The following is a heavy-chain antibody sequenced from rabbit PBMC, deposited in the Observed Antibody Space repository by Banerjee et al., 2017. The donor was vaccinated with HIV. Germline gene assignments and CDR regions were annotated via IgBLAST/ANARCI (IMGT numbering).Heavy chain of an antibody. CDR2: IYGGISGKI. V-gene: IGHV1S45*01. CDR1: GFTLSSSYW. CDR3: ARGFGGGGYGYATPFNL. J-gene: IGHJ4*01. Sequence: QEQLEESGGDLVKPEGSLTLTCTASGFTLSSSYWICWVRQAPGKGLEWIACIYGGISGKIYYANWAKGRFTISKTSSTTVTLQMTSLTAADTATYSCARGFGGGGYGYATPFNLWGPGTLVTVS. D-gene: IGHD6-1*01.